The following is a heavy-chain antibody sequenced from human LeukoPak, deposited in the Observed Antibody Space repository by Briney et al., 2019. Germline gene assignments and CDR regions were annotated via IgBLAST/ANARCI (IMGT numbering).Heavy chain of an antibody. CDR2: IGFDGVSK. CDR1: GFTFSDYG. J-gene: IGHJ4*02. CDR3: VKDPQKTGAAAGSFGY. V-gene: IGHV3-30*02. D-gene: IGHD6-13*01. Sequence: GGSLRLSCAASGFTFSDYGMHWVRQAPGRGLEWVSFIGFDGVSKYYRDSVKGRFTISRDTSKNTLYLHMDSLRVEDAAVYYCVKDPQKTGAAAGSFGYWGQGTLVTVSS.